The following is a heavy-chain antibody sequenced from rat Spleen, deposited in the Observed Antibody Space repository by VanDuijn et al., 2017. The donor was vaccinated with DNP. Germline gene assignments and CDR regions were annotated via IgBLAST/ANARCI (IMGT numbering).Heavy chain of an antibody. CDR3: ARALWVSWYFDF. Sequence: EVQLVESGGGLVQPGRSLKLSCAASGFTFSNYDMAWVRQAPTKGLEWVASINPSGDSSYYRASVKGRFTVSRDNAKSTLYLQMDSLRSEDTATYYCARALWVSWYFDFWGPGTMVTVSS. D-gene: IGHD1-7*01. V-gene: IGHV5-25*01. CDR1: GFTFSNYD. J-gene: IGHJ1*01. CDR2: INPSGDSS.